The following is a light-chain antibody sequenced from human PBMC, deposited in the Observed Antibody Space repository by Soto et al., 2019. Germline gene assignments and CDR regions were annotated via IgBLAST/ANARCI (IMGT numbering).Light chain of an antibody. Sequence: QSVLTQSPSASASLGASVKLTCTLSSGHSSYAIAWHQQQPEKGPRYLMKLNSDGSHSKGDGIPDRFSGSSSGAERYLTISSLQSEYEADYYCQTWGAQGVFGGGTKLTVL. CDR3: QTWGAQGV. CDR2: LNSDGSH. J-gene: IGLJ3*02. CDR1: SGHSSYA. V-gene: IGLV4-69*01.